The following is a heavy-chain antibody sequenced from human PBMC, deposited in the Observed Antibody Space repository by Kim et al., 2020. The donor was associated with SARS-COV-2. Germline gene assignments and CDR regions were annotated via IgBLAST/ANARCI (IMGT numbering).Heavy chain of an antibody. D-gene: IGHD2-21*02. Sequence: GGSLRLSCAASGFTFSSYDMHWVRQAPGKGLEWVAVISYDGSNKYSADSVKGRFTISRDNSKNTLYLQMNSLRDEDTAVYYCARDSSDCLPHNLFDPCG. CDR1: GFTFSSYD. V-gene: IGHV3-30*04. CDR3: ARDSSDCLPHNLFDP. CDR2: ISYDGSNK. J-gene: IGHJ5*02.